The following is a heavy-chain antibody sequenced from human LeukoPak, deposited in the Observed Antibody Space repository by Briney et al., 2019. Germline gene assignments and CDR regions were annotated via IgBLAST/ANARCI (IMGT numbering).Heavy chain of an antibody. CDR3: ARGGHITMVRGVLPIDP. CDR1: GGTFSSYA. Sequence: GASVKVSCKASGGTFSSYAISWVRQAPGQGLEWMGGIIPIFGTANYAQKFQGRVTITADESTSTAYMELSRLRSDDTAVYYCARGGHITMVRGVLPIDPWGQGTLVTVSS. D-gene: IGHD3-10*01. V-gene: IGHV1-69*13. J-gene: IGHJ5*02. CDR2: IIPIFGTA.